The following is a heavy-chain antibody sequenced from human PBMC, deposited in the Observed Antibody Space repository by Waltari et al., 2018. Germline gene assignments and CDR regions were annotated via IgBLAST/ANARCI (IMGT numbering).Heavy chain of an antibody. CDR2: MNPDERGT. CDR3: VRGGHFDWSPIDY. V-gene: IGHV3-74*01. J-gene: IGHJ4*02. Sequence: EVQLVESGGGLVQPGGCLPLSRAASGFRFSRYWLHWVRQAPGKGLLWVSRMNPDERGTRYADSVQGRVTFSRDNAKNTIYLQIDSLRAEDTAVYYCVRGGHFDWSPIDYWGQGTLVTVSS. D-gene: IGHD3-9*01. CDR1: GFRFSRYW.